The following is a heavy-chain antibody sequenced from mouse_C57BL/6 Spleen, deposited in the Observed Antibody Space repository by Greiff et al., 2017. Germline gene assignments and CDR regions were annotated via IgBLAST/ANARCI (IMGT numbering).Heavy chain of an antibody. D-gene: IGHD6-1*01. CDR1: GYTFTSYW. V-gene: IGHV1-50*01. Sequence: QVQLQQSGAELVKPGASVKLSCKASGYTFTSYWMQWVKQRPGQGLEWIGEIDPSDSYTNYNQKFKGKATWTVDTSSRTAYMQLSSLTSEDSAVYYCAVQRLDYWGQGTTLTVSS. CDR2: IDPSDSYT. CDR3: AVQRLDY. J-gene: IGHJ2*01.